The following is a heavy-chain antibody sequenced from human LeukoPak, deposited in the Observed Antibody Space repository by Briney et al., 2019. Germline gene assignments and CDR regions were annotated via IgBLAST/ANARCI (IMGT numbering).Heavy chain of an antibody. J-gene: IGHJ3*02. CDR1: GYSISSGYY. V-gene: IGHV4-38-2*02. Sequence: SETLSLTCTVSGYSISSGYYWGWIRQPPGKGLEWIGSIYHSGSTYYNPSLKSRVTISVDTSKNQFSLKLSSVTAADTAVYYCARLIWFGELPKAFDIWGQGTMVTVSS. CDR3: ARLIWFGELPKAFDI. D-gene: IGHD3-10*01. CDR2: IYHSGST.